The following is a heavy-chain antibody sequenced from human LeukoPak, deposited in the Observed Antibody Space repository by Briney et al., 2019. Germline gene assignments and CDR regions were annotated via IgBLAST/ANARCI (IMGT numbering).Heavy chain of an antibody. J-gene: IGHJ6*02. Sequence: GGSLRLSCTASGFTFGDYAMSWVRQAPGKGLEWVGFIRSKAYGGTTEYAASVKGRFTISRDNAKNSLYLQMNSLRAEDTAVYYCGREDSSSSHYYYYYGMDVWSQGTTVTVSS. CDR2: IRSKAYGGTT. CDR3: GREDSSSSHYYYYYGMDV. D-gene: IGHD6-6*01. CDR1: GFTFGDYA. V-gene: IGHV3-49*04.